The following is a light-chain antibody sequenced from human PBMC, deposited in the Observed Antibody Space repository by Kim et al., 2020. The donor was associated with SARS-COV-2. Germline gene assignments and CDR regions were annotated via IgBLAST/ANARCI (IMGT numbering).Light chain of an antibody. CDR2: GSI. Sequence: QKFTIPCSGNSSNIGKNYVSWYLQLPRTAPKLLIYGSIYRPSGIPDRFSGSKSGTSATLGIAGLQTGDEADYYCASWESSLSAGVFGTGTKVTVL. J-gene: IGLJ1*01. V-gene: IGLV1-51*01. CDR1: SSNIGKNY. CDR3: ASWESSLSAGV.